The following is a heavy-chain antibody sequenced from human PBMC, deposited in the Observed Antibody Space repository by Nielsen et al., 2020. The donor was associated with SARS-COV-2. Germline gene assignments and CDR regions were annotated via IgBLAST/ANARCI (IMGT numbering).Heavy chain of an antibody. CDR1: GYSFTSYW. J-gene: IGHJ5*01. Sequence: GESLKISCQGSGYSFTSYWIGWVRQMPGKGLEWMGIIYPGDSDTRYSPSFQGQVTISADKSISTAYLQWSSLKASDTAMYYCARRPYDFWSGFDFWGHGTLVTVSS. D-gene: IGHD3-3*01. CDR2: IYPGDSDT. CDR3: ARRPYDFWSGFDF. V-gene: IGHV5-51*01.